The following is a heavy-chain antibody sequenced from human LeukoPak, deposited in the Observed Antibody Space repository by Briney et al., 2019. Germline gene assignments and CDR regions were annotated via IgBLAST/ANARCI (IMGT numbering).Heavy chain of an antibody. CDR3: ARDKDGAYFDY. Sequence: SETLSLTCTVSGGSISSYYWSWIRQPPGKGLGWIGYIYYSGSTNYNPSLKSRVTISVDTSKNQFSLKLSSVTAADTAVYYCARDKDGAYFDYWGQGTLVTVSS. CDR1: GGSISSYY. D-gene: IGHD4-17*01. J-gene: IGHJ4*02. CDR2: IYYSGST. V-gene: IGHV4-59*01.